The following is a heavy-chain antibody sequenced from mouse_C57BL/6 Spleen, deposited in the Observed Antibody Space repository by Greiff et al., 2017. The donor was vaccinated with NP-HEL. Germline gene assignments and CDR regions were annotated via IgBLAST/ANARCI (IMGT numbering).Heavy chain of an antibody. Sequence: VQLQQPGAELVKPGASVKLSCKASGYTFTSYWMHWVKQRPGQGLEWIGMIHPNSGSTNYNEKFKSKATLTVDKSSSTAYMQLSSLTSEDSAVYYCAKTLPLGAMDYWGQGTSVTVSS. V-gene: IGHV1-64*01. CDR3: AKTLPLGAMDY. CDR1: GYTFTSYW. J-gene: IGHJ4*01. CDR2: IHPNSGST.